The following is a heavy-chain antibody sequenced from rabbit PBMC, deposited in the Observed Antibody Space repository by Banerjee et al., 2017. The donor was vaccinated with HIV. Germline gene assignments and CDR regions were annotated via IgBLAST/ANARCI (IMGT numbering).Heavy chain of an antibody. Sequence: QEQLVESGGDLVKPGASLTLTCTASGFSLNNNYLMCWVRQAPGKGLEWIACIYTGDGNTYYASWVNGRFTISRSTSLNTVTLQMTSLTAADTATYFCAREITGYYAFDLWGPGTLVTVS. J-gene: IGHJ4*01. D-gene: IGHD3-1*01. CDR2: IYTGDGNT. CDR3: AREITGYYAFDL. V-gene: IGHV1S47*01. CDR1: GFSLNNNY.